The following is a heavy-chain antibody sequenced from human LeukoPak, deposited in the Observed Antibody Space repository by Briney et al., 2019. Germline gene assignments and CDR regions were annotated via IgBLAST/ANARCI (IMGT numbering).Heavy chain of an antibody. CDR2: IYHRGNI. J-gene: IGHJ4*02. D-gene: IGHD3-3*01. CDR1: GYSISSGYY. Sequence: SETLSLTCAVSGYSISSGYYWGWVRQPPGKGLEWIGSIYHRGNIYYNPSLKSRVTISVDTSKNQFSLKLSSVTAADTAVYYCLYYDFWSGSLIDYWGQGTLVTVSS. V-gene: IGHV4-38-2*01. CDR3: LYYDFWSGSLIDY.